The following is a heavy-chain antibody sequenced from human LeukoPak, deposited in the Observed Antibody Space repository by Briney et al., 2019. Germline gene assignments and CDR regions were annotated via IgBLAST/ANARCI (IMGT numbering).Heavy chain of an antibody. J-gene: IGHJ4*02. Sequence: GGSLRLSCSASGFTFSRYPMHWVRQAPGKGLEYVSAISGNGGSTYYADSVKGRFTISRDNSTNTLYLQMSSLRIEDTAIYYGVKAKYDFWSGLDYWGQGTLVTVSS. CDR3: VKAKYDFWSGLDY. V-gene: IGHV3-64D*09. CDR1: GFTFSRYP. D-gene: IGHD3-3*01. CDR2: ISGNGGST.